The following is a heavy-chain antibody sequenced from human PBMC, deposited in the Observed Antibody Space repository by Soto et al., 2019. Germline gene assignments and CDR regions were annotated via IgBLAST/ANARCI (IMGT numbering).Heavy chain of an antibody. Sequence: LSLTCAASGLAFSSYSMNWVRQAPGKGLEWVSSISSSSSYIYYADSVKGRFTISRDNSKSTLYLQMNSLRAEDTALYYCAKGRSYYYYYGVDVWGQGTTVTVSS. CDR2: ISSSSSYI. V-gene: IGHV3-21*04. CDR1: GLAFSSYS. J-gene: IGHJ6*02. CDR3: AKGRSYYYYYGVDV.